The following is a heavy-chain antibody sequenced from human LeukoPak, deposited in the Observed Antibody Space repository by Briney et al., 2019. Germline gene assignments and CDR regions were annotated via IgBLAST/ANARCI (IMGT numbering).Heavy chain of an antibody. J-gene: IGHJ4*02. CDR2: INPSGGST. CDR1: GYTFTSYY. Sequence: ASVKVSCKASGYTFTSYYMHWVRQAPGQGLEWVGIINPSGGSTSYAQKFQGRVTMTRDTSTSTVYMELRSLRSDDTAVYYCARGPAYYYGSGKSEYWGQGTQVTVSS. D-gene: IGHD3-10*01. CDR3: ARGPAYYYGSGKSEY. V-gene: IGHV1-46*01.